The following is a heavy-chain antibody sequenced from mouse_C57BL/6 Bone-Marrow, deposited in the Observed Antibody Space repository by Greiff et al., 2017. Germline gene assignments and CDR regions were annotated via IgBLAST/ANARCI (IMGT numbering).Heavy chain of an antibody. CDR3: ERGAFY. Sequence: QVQLKQPGAELVKPGASVKLSCKASGYTFTSYWMHWVKQRPGRGLEWIGRIDPNSGGTKYNEKFKSKATLTVDKPSSAAYMQLRSLTSKASAVYSCERGAFYWGQGTTLTVSS. CDR2: IDPNSGGT. J-gene: IGHJ2*01. V-gene: IGHV1-72*01. CDR1: GYTFTSYW.